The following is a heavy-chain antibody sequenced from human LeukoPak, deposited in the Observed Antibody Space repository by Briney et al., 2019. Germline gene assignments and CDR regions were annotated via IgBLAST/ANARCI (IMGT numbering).Heavy chain of an antibody. J-gene: IGHJ6*03. CDR3: ATAYSSSWYGGYYYMDV. D-gene: IGHD6-13*01. CDR2: ISSSSSTI. Sequence: GGSLRLSCAASGFTFSSYSMNWVRQAPGKGLEWVSYISSSSSTIYYADSVKGRFTISRDNAKNSLYLQMNSLRAEDTAVYYCATAYSSSWYGGYYYMDVWGKGTTVTVSS. CDR1: GFTFSSYS. V-gene: IGHV3-48*01.